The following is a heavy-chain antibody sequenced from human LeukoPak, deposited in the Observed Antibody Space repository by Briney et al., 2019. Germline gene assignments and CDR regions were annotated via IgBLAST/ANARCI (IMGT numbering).Heavy chain of an antibody. Sequence: GESLRLSCAASGFSFSTYTMNRARQAPGKGLEWVSSISGSGSYIYYSDSVKGRFTISRDNAKNSLSLQMNSLRAEDTAIYYCASHFWNYYRIDYWGQGILVTVSS. CDR2: ISGSGSYI. V-gene: IGHV3-21*01. CDR3: ASHFWNYYRIDY. CDR1: GFSFSTYT. D-gene: IGHD3-3*02. J-gene: IGHJ4*02.